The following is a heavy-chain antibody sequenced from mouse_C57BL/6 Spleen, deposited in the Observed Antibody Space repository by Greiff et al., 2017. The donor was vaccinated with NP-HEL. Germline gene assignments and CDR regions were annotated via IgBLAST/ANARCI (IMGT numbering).Heavy chain of an antibody. V-gene: IGHV5-4*03. CDR3: ARGGRYYYGSRDYFDY. Sequence: EVKLVESGGGLVKPGGSLKLSCAASGFTFSSYAMSWVRQTPEKRLEWVATISDGGSYTYYPDNVQGRFTISRDNAKNNLYLQMSHLKSEDTAMYYCARGGRYYYGSRDYFDYWGQGTTLTVSS. CDR2: ISDGGSYT. D-gene: IGHD1-1*01. J-gene: IGHJ2*01. CDR1: GFTFSSYA.